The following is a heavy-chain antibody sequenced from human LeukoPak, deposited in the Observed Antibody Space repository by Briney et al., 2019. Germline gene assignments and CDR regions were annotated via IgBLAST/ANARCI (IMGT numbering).Heavy chain of an antibody. Sequence: GESLKVSCKASGYTFTGYYMHWVRQAPGQGLEWMGRIIPNSGGTNSGQKFQGRLTMTRDTFISTAYMELSRLSSDDTAVYYCARGDYDTSGYKFDYWGQGTLVTVSS. CDR3: ARGDYDTSGYKFDY. J-gene: IGHJ4*02. V-gene: IGHV1-2*06. CDR1: GYTFTGYY. CDR2: IIPNSGGT. D-gene: IGHD3-22*01.